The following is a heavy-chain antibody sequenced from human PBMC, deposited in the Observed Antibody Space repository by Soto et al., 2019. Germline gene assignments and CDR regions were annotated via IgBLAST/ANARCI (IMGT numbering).Heavy chain of an antibody. V-gene: IGHV1-18*01. CDR3: ARDRTYGSGSIYGMDV. Sequence: QVQLVQSGAEVKKPGASVKVSCKASGYTFTSYGISWVRQAPGQGLEWMGWISAYNGNTNYAQTLQGRVTMTTATPTSTAYMELRSLRSDDTAVYYCARDRTYGSGSIYGMDVWGQGTTVTVSS. CDR1: GYTFTSYG. J-gene: IGHJ6*02. CDR2: ISAYNGNT. D-gene: IGHD3-10*01.